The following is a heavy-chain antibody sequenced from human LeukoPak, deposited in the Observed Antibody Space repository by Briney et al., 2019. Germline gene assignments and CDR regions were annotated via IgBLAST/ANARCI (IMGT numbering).Heavy chain of an antibody. Sequence: GGSLRLSCAASGFTFSSYGMHWVRQAPGKGLEWVAFIRYDGSNKFYADSVKGRFTISRDNSKNTLYLQMNSLRAEDTAVYYCARAHNWKYGSFDFWGQGTLVTVSS. J-gene: IGHJ4*02. CDR1: GFTFSSYG. V-gene: IGHV3-30*02. D-gene: IGHD1-7*01. CDR2: IRYDGSNK. CDR3: ARAHNWKYGSFDF.